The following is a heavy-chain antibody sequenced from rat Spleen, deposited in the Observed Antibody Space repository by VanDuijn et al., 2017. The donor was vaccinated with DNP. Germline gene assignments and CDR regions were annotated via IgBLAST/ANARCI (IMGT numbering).Heavy chain of an antibody. CDR3: ARYSTSYVLDA. Sequence: EVQLQESGPGLVKPSQSLSLPCSVTGYSITSNYWGWIRKFPGNKMEWMGYISYSGSTSYNPSLKSRIPITRDTSKNQFFLQLNSVTTEDTATYYCARYSTSYVLDAWGQGASVTVSS. V-gene: IGHV3-1*01. CDR2: ISYSGST. J-gene: IGHJ4*01. CDR1: GYSITSNY. D-gene: IGHD1-2*01.